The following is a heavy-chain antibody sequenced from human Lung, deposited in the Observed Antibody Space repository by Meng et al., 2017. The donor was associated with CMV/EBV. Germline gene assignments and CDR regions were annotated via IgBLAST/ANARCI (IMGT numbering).Heavy chain of an antibody. CDR3: ATYGWTPDY. Sequence: GGSLRLPCAASGFSFSTYWMNWVRQAPGKGLEWVASIKQDGSEIYYVDSVKGRFTISRDNAKKSLYLQMDSLRAEDTAVYYCATYGWTPDYWGQGTLVTVSS. CDR1: GFSFSTYW. J-gene: IGHJ4*02. D-gene: IGHD2-8*02. V-gene: IGHV3-7*01. CDR2: IKQDGSEI.